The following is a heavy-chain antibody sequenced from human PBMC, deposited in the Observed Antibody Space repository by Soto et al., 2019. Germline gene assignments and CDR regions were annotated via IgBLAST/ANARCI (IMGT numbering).Heavy chain of an antibody. D-gene: IGHD1-1*01. V-gene: IGHV3-7*01. CDR1: GFSIRDYW. CDR2: IKQDGSEK. J-gene: IGHJ6*03. CDR3: ARGKDGRRAGTYYFDMDG. Sequence: EEQLVESGGGLVQPGGSLRLSCAASGFSIRDYWMTWVRQAPGKGLDWVANIKQDGSEKFYVDSLKGRFTIYRDNAKNSVYLLMNSLRADDTAVYYCARGKDGRRAGTYYFDMDGWGKGTTVTLAS.